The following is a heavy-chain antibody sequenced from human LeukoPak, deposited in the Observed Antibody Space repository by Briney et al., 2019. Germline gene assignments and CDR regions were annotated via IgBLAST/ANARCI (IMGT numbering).Heavy chain of an antibody. D-gene: IGHD2-2*01. J-gene: IGHJ4*02. V-gene: IGHV1-2*02. CDR3: ARIGSSHYFDF. Sequence: ASVKVSCKASGYTFTDYYLHWVRQAPGQGLEWMGWINPNSGGTNYAQTFQGRVTMTRDTSITTAYLELSRLRSDDTAVYYCARIGSSHYFDFWGQRTLVTVSS. CDR2: INPNSGGT. CDR1: GYTFTDYY.